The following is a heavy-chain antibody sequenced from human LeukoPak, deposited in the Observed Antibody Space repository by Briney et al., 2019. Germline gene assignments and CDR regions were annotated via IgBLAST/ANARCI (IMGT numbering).Heavy chain of an antibody. D-gene: IGHD3-16*01. Sequence: AGESLKISCKGSGYSFTSYWIGWVRQMPGKGLEWMGIIYPGDSDTRYSPSFQGQVTISADKSISTAYPQWSSLKASDTAMYYCARGINYYYYGMDVWGQGTTVTVSS. CDR3: ARGINYYYYGMDV. CDR1: GYSFTSYW. J-gene: IGHJ6*02. V-gene: IGHV5-51*01. CDR2: IYPGDSDT.